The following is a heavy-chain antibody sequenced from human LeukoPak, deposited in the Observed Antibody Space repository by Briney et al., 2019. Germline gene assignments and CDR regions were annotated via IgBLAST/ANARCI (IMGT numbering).Heavy chain of an antibody. J-gene: IGHJ3*02. CDR3: AREVGYSSGWFDAFDI. Sequence: ASVKVSCKASGYTFTSYDINWVRQATGQRLEWMGWMNPNSGNTGYAQKFQGRVTMTTDTSTSTAYMELRSLRSDDTAVYYCAREVGYSSGWFDAFDIWGQGTMVTVSS. V-gene: IGHV1-8*01. CDR2: MNPNSGNT. D-gene: IGHD6-19*01. CDR1: GYTFTSYD.